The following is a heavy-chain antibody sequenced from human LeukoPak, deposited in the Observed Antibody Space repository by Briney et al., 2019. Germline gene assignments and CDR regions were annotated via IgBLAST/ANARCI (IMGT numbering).Heavy chain of an antibody. Sequence: GGSLRLSCAASGFNFNDYWMHWVRQGPGKGLVWVSRINSDGRSIDYADSVKGRFTISRDNARNSLYLQMNSLRAEDTAVYYCARDTTGGAGGVFDSWGQGTLVTVSS. CDR2: INSDGRSI. J-gene: IGHJ4*02. CDR3: ARDTTGGAGGVFDS. CDR1: GFNFNDYW. D-gene: IGHD1-1*01. V-gene: IGHV3-74*01.